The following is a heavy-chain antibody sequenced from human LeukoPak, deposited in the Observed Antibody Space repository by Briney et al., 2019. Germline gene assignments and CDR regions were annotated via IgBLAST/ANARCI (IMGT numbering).Heavy chain of an antibody. V-gene: IGHV3-11*05. D-gene: IGHD3-22*01. CDR3: ARVFGYYDSREIDAFDI. CDR2: ISSSSSYT. J-gene: IGHJ3*02. Sequence: PGGSLRLSCAASGFTFRDYYMSWIRQAPGKGLEWVSYISSSSSYTNYADSVKGRFTISRDNAKNSLYLQMNSLRAEDTAVYYCARVFGYYDSREIDAFDIWGQGTMVTVSS. CDR1: GFTFRDYY.